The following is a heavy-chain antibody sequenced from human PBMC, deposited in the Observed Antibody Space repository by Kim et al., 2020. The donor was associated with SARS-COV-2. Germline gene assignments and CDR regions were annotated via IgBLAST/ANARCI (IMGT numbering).Heavy chain of an antibody. D-gene: IGHD2-15*01. J-gene: IGHJ6*03. CDR3: ARIYSSNFYLDV. Sequence: YTPSHKSRVPMSADTSKSQFSLRLSSVAAADTAVYYCARIYSSNFYLDVWGKGISVTVSS. V-gene: IGHV4-39*01.